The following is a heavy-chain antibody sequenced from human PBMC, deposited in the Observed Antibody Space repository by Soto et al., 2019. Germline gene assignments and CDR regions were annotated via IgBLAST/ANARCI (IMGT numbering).Heavy chain of an antibody. CDR3: AGTDSYTSGLDY. J-gene: IGHJ4*02. CDR1: GYSSRSGYY. CDR2: IYHSGGT. V-gene: IGHV4-38-2*01. D-gene: IGHD6-19*01. Sequence: PSETLSLTCAVSGYSSRSGYYWAWIRQPPGKGLEYIGSIYHSGGTFYNPSLKSRVTMSVDTSKKQFSLSLTAVTAADTAVYYCAGTDSYTSGLDYWGQGTVVTGSS.